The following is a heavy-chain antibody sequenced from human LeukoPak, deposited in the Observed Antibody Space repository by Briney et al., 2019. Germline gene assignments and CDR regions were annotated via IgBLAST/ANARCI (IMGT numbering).Heavy chain of an antibody. CDR2: ISSSSSYI. CDR3: ARTEGVDTAMGGWREGAMLSDRSGRASARTFD. D-gene: IGHD5-18*01. Sequence: GSLRLSCAASGFTFSSYSMNWVRQAPGKGLEWVSSISSSSSYIYYADSVKGRFTNSRDNAKKSLNLQMNSLRAEDTAGYYGARTEGVDTAMGGWREGAMLSDRSGRASARTFD. V-gene: IGHV3-21*01. CDR1: GFTFSSYS. J-gene: IGHJ2*01.